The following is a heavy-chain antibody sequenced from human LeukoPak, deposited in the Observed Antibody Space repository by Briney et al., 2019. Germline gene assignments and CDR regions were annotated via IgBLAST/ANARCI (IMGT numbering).Heavy chain of an antibody. CDR2: SYYSGST. J-gene: IGHJ4*02. Sequence: SETLSLTCTVSGGSISNGGYYWSWIRQHPGKGLEWIGYSYYSGSTYYNPSLKSRVIISVDTSKNQFSLKLRSVTAADTAAYYCARMVWDSAVSYYIYADYWGQGTLVTVSS. V-gene: IGHV4-31*03. CDR1: GGSISNGGYY. D-gene: IGHD3-10*01. CDR3: ARMVWDSAVSYYIYADY.